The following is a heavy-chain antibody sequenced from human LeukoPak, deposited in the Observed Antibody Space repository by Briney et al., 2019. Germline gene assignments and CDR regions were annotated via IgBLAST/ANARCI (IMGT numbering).Heavy chain of an antibody. V-gene: IGHV3-73*01. CDR3: TRPGGRDGYNVYAFDI. D-gene: IGHD5-24*01. CDR1: GFTFSGSA. J-gene: IGHJ3*02. CDR2: IRSKANSYAT. Sequence: GGSLRLSCAASGFTFSGSAMHWVRQASGKGLEWVGRIRSKANSYATAYAASVKGRFTISRDDSKNTAYLQMNSLKTEDTAVYYCTRPGGRDGYNVYAFDIWGQGAMVTVSS.